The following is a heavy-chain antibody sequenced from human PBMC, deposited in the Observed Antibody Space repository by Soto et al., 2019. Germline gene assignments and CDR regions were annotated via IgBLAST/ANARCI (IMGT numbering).Heavy chain of an antibody. D-gene: IGHD5-18*01. CDR2: ISGSGGST. Sequence: PGGSLRLSCAASGFTFSSYSMSWVRQAPGKGLEWVSAISGSGGSTYYADSVKGRFTISRDNSKNTLYLQMNSLRAEDTAVYYCAKFPSYGPRGWFDPWGQGTLVTVSS. CDR1: GFTFSSYS. CDR3: AKFPSYGPRGWFDP. J-gene: IGHJ5*02. V-gene: IGHV3-23*01.